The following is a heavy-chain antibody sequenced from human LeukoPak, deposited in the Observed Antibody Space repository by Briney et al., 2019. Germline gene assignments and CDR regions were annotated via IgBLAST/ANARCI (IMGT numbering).Heavy chain of an antibody. CDR2: INHSGST. CDR1: GGSFSGYY. V-gene: IGHV4-34*01. CDR3: ARKLVYSSTHFDY. D-gene: IGHD6-13*01. J-gene: IGHJ4*02. Sequence: PSETLSLTCAVYGGSFSGYYWSWIRQPPGKGLEWIGEINHSGSTNYNPSLKSRVTISVDTSKNQFSLKLSSVTAADTAVYYCARKLVYSSTHFDYWGQGTLVTVSS.